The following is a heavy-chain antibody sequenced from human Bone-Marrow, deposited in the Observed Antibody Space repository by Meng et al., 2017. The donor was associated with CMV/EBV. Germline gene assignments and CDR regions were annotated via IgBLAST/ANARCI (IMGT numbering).Heavy chain of an antibody. J-gene: IGHJ4*02. D-gene: IGHD6-13*01. V-gene: IGHV1-8*01. CDR2: MNPNSGNT. CDR3: AKDRIPYSSSWYDD. CDR1: GYTFTSYD. Sequence: ASVKVSCKASGYTFTSYDINWVRQATGQGLEWMGWMNPNSGNTGYAQKFQGRVTMTRNTSISTAYMELSSLRAEDTAVYYCAKDRIPYSSSWYDDGGQGTLVTVSS.